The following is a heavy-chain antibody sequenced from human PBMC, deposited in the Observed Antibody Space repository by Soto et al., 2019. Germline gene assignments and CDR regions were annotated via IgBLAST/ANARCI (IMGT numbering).Heavy chain of an antibody. CDR2: ISAYNGNT. CDR1: GNTCPSSG. Sequence: GASVQSSVQASGNTCPSSGISWVRQATEQGLEWMGWISAYNGNTNYAQKLQGRVTMTTDTSTSTAYMELRSLRSDDTAVYYCARDRAGLELRLGNNWFDPWGQGTLVTVSS. D-gene: IGHD1-7*01. CDR3: ARDRAGLELRLGNNWFDP. V-gene: IGHV1-18*01. J-gene: IGHJ5*02.